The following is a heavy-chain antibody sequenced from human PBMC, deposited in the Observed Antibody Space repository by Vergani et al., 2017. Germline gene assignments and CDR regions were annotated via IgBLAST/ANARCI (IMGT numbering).Heavy chain of an antibody. CDR1: GGSISSSSYY. J-gene: IGHJ4*02. CDR2: IYYSGST. D-gene: IGHD3-22*01. V-gene: IGHV4-39*01. Sequence: QLQLQESGPGLVKPSETLSLTCTVSGGSISSSSYYWGWIRQPPGKGLEWIGSIYYSGSTYYNPSLKSRVTISVDTSKNQFSLKLSSVTAAHTAVYYCARLDYDSSCYLDYWGQGTLVTVSS. CDR3: ARLDYDSSCYLDY.